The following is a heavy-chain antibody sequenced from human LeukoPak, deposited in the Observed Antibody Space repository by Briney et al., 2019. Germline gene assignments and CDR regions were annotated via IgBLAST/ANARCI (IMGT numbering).Heavy chain of an antibody. CDR2: INPNSGGT. D-gene: IGHD1-26*01. J-gene: IGHJ4*02. V-gene: IGHV1-2*02. CDR3: AREGPIVGATHLVDY. CDR1: GYTFTGYY. Sequence: ASVKVSCKASGYTFTGYYMQWVRQAPGQGLEWMGWINPNSGGTNYAQKFQGRVTMTRDTSISTAYMELSRLRSDDTAVYYCAREGPIVGATHLVDYWGQGTLVTVSS.